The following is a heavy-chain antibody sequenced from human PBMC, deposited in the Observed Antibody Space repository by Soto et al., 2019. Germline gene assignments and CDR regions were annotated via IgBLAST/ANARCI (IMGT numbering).Heavy chain of an antibody. CDR1: GFTFSSYS. Sequence: EVQLVESGGGLVKPGGSLRLSCAASGFTFSSYSMNWVRQAPGKGLEWVSSISSSSRYIYYADSVKGRFTISRDNAKNSLYLQMNSLRAEDTAVYYCARDRLYSGYDPYYFDYWGQGTLVTVSS. D-gene: IGHD5-12*01. CDR3: ARDRLYSGYDPYYFDY. V-gene: IGHV3-21*01. J-gene: IGHJ4*02. CDR2: ISSSSRYI.